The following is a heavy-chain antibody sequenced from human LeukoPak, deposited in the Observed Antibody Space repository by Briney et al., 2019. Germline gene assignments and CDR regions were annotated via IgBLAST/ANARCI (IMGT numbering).Heavy chain of an antibody. CDR1: GGTFSSYA. CDR2: IIPIFGTA. V-gene: IGHV1-69*06. CDR3: AREGYGSGSYPY. Sequence: APVKVSCKASGGTFSSYAISWVRQAPGQGLEWMGGIIPIFGTANYAQKFQGRVTITADKSTSTAYMELSSLRSEDTAVYYCAREGYGSGSYPYWGQGTLVTVSS. D-gene: IGHD3-10*01. J-gene: IGHJ4*02.